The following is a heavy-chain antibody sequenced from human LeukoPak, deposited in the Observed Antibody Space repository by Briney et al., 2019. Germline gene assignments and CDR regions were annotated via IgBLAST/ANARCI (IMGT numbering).Heavy chain of an antibody. V-gene: IGHV4-59*01. J-gene: IGHJ5*02. CDR2: NYYSGST. CDR3: ARYDNYGSGSFFHIWNWFDP. Sequence: SETLPGTCTVSGGSIISYYWSWIRQPPGEGLEWIGYNYYSGSTNYNPSLKSRVTIPVDTSKNQFSLKLSSVTAADTTVYYCARYDNYGSGSFFHIWNWFDPWGEGTLVTVSS. D-gene: IGHD3-10*01. CDR1: GGSIISYY.